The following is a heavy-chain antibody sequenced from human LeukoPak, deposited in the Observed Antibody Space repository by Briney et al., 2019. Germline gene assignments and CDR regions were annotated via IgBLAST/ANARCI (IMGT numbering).Heavy chain of an antibody. CDR2: ISGSGGST. J-gene: IGHJ4*02. CDR3: AKKYYYGSWTKYYFDY. D-gene: IGHD3-10*01. CDR1: GFTFSSYA. V-gene: IGHV3-23*01. Sequence: GGSLRLSRAASGFTFSSYAMSWVRQAPGKGLEWVSAISGSGGSTYYADSVKGRFTISRDNSKNTLYLQMNSLRAEDTAVYYCAKKYYYGSWTKYYFDYWGQGTLVTVSS.